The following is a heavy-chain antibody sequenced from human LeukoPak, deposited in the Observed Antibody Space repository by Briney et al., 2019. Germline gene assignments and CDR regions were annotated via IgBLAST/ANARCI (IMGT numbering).Heavy chain of an antibody. CDR2: INSDGSIT. CDR3: ARDRVYCGSTSCYAYYFDY. D-gene: IGHD2-2*01. CDR1: GFSFSSYW. Sequence: GGSLRLSCAASGFSFSSYWMHWVRQAPGKGLVWVSRINSDGSITTYADSVKGRFTISRDDAKNTLYLQMNSLRAEDTAVYYCARDRVYCGSTSCYAYYFDYWGQGTLVTVSS. J-gene: IGHJ4*02. V-gene: IGHV3-74*01.